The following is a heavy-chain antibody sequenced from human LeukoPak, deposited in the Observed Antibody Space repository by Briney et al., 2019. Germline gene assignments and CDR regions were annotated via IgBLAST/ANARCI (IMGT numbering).Heavy chain of an antibody. D-gene: IGHD2-21*02. Sequence: RGASVKVSCKASGYTFTSYGISWVRQAPGQGLEWMGWISAYNGNTNYAQKLQGRVTMTTDTSTSTAYMELRSLRSDDTAVYYCARDRIHIVVVTADPPTDAFDIWGQGTMVTVSS. V-gene: IGHV1-18*01. CDR2: ISAYNGNT. CDR1: GYTFTSYG. J-gene: IGHJ3*02. CDR3: ARDRIHIVVVTADPPTDAFDI.